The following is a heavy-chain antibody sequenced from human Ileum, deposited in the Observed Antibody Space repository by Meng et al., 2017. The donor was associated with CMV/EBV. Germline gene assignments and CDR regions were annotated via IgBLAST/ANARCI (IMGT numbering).Heavy chain of an antibody. CDR1: GFNFSSYG. V-gene: IGHV3-30*18. Sequence: CAAPGFNFSSYGMDWVRQAPGKGLEWVAVISYDGSNKYYADSVKGRFTISRDNSKNTLYLQMNSLRAEDTAVYYCAKDLAAAGTVVGYWGQGTLVTVSS. CDR2: ISYDGSNK. D-gene: IGHD6-13*01. CDR3: AKDLAAAGTVVGY. J-gene: IGHJ4*02.